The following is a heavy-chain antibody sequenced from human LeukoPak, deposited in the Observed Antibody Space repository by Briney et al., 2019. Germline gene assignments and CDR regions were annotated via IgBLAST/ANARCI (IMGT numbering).Heavy chain of an antibody. CDR3: ARATSESSWFDP. CDR2: VWYDGSNK. Sequence: GGSLRLSCAASGFTFNNFGMHWVRQAPGKGLEWVAVVWYDGSNKYYADSVKGRFTISRDNSKNTLYLQMNSLRVEDTAVYYCARATSESSWFDPWGQGTLVTVSS. J-gene: IGHJ5*02. D-gene: IGHD1-26*01. CDR1: GFTFNNFG. V-gene: IGHV3-33*01.